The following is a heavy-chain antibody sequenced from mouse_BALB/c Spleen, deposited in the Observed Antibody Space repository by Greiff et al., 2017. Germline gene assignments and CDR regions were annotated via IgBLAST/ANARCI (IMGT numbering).Heavy chain of an antibody. CDR1: GYTFTSYW. CDR2: IDPSDSET. CDR3: AKDIYRYYYAMDY. Sequence: VQLQQPGAELVKPGAPVKLSCKASGYTFTSYWMNWVKQRPGRGLEWIGRIDPSDSETHYNQKFKDKATLTVDKSSSTAYIQLSSLTSEDSAVYYCAKDIYRYYYAMDYWGQGTSVTVSS. D-gene: IGHD2-14*01. J-gene: IGHJ4*01. V-gene: IGHV1-69*02.